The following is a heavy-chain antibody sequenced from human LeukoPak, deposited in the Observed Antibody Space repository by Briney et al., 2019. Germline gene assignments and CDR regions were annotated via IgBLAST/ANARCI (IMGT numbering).Heavy chain of an antibody. D-gene: IGHD3-22*01. V-gene: IGHV3-21*06. CDR1: GFTFSSHR. J-gene: IGHJ4*02. CDR3: ASGTYYYDAPSSY. CDR2: ISSSSSSI. Sequence: GGSLRLSCTASGFTFSSHRMNWVRQAPGRGLEWVSSISSSSSSIYYADSVKGRFTISRDSAKNSLYLQMSSLRAEDTAVYYCASGTYYYDAPSSYWGQGTLVTVSS.